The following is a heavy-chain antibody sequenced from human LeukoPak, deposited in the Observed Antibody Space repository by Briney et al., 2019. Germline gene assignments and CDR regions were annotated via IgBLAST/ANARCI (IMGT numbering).Heavy chain of an antibody. Sequence: GGSLRLSCAASGFIFSDYYMRWIPQARGKGVEWVSHNSGSSNYRNYADSVKGRFTISRDNAKNSLYLQMNSLRAEDMAVYYCARCGTPNNYQDYGMDVWGQGTTVTVSS. CDR1: GFIFSDYY. V-gene: IGHV3-11*03. CDR2: NSGSSNYR. CDR3: ARCGTPNNYQDYGMDV. J-gene: IGHJ6*02. D-gene: IGHD1-1*01.